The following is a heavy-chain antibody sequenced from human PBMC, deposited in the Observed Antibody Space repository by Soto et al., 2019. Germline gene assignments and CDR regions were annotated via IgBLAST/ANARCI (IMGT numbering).Heavy chain of an antibody. Sequence: ETLSLTCTVSGGSISSSSYYWGWIRPPPGKGLEWIGSIYYSGSTYYNPSLKSRVTISVDTSKNQFSLKLGSVTAADTAVYYCARQSVIFLEWLLASFDYYYYYMDVWGKGTTVTVSS. CDR1: GGSISSSSYY. CDR3: ARQSVIFLEWLLASFDYYYYYMDV. J-gene: IGHJ6*03. CDR2: IYYSGST. D-gene: IGHD3-3*01. V-gene: IGHV4-39*01.